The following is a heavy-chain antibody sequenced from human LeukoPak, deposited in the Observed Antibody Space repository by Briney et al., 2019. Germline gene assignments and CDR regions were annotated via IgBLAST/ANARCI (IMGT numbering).Heavy chain of an antibody. Sequence: SETLSLTCTVSGGSISSYYWSWIRQPPGKGLEWIGCTYYTGSTNYNPSLKSRVTMSVDTSKNQFSLKLSSVTAADTAVYYCARRRWEPPDAFDIWGQGTMVTVSA. CDR3: ARRRWEPPDAFDI. CDR1: GGSISSYY. D-gene: IGHD1-26*01. V-gene: IGHV4-59*01. CDR2: TYYTGST. J-gene: IGHJ3*02.